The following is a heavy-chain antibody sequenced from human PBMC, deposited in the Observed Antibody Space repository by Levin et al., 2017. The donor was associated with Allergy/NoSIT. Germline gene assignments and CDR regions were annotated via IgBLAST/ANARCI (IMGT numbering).Heavy chain of an antibody. J-gene: IGHJ6*02. CDR1: TFTFSSYA. CDR2: IGGRGGDT. CDR3: AKIIYDFQYGMDV. D-gene: IGHD3-3*01. Sequence: GGSLRLSCAASTFTFSSYAMTWVRQAPGKGLEWVSGIGGRGGDTSYADSVKGRFTISRDNSKNTLFLQMNSLRAEDTAVYYCAKIIYDFQYGMDVWGQGTTVTVSS. V-gene: IGHV3-23*01.